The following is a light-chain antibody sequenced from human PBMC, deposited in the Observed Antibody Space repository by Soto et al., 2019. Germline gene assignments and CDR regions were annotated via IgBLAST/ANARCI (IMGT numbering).Light chain of an antibody. Sequence: EIVLTQSPATLSLSPGERATLSCRASQSVSSYLAWYQQKPGQAPRLLIYDASNRATGIPARFSGSGSGTXXXXXXXXXEPXDFAVYXCQQRSNWPYTFGQGTKLEIK. CDR1: QSVSSY. CDR3: QQRSNWPYT. V-gene: IGKV3-11*01. CDR2: DAS. J-gene: IGKJ2*01.